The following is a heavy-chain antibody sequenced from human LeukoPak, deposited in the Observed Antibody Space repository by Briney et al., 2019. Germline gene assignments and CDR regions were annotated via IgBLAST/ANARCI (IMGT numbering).Heavy chain of an antibody. Sequence: ASVKVSCKASGYTFTSYDINWVRQATGQGLEWMGWMNPNSGNTGYAQKFQGRVTMTRDMSTSTVYMELSSLRSEDTAVYYCARVSSIAALHWFDPWGQGTLVTVSS. V-gene: IGHV1-8*01. J-gene: IGHJ5*02. CDR1: GYTFTSYD. CDR2: MNPNSGNT. D-gene: IGHD6-6*01. CDR3: ARVSSIAALHWFDP.